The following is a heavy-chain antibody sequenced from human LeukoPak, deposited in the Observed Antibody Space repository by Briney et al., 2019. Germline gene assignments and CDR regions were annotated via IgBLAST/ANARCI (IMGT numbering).Heavy chain of an antibody. Sequence: GGSLRLSCAASGFTFSSYSMNWVRQAPGKGLEWVSSISSSSSYIYYADSVKGRFTISRDNAKNSLYLQMNSLRAEDTAVYYCARGGPRYHCGILPWGQGTLVTVSS. CDR1: GFTFSSYS. J-gene: IGHJ5*02. CDR3: ARGGPRYHCGILP. V-gene: IGHV3-21*01. CDR2: ISSSSSYI. D-gene: IGHD1-14*01.